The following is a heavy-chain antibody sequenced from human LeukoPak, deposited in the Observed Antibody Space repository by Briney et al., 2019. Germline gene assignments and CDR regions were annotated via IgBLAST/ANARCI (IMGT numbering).Heavy chain of an antibody. V-gene: IGHV1-24*01. J-gene: IGHJ4*02. CDR1: GYTLTELS. D-gene: IGHD3-10*01. CDR2: FDPEDGET. CDR3: ASTPYYYGSGSYPFDY. Sequence: ASVTVSCKVSGYTLTELSMHWVRQAPGKGLEWMGGFDPEDGETIYAQKFQGRVTMTEDTSTDKAYMELSSLRSEDTAVYYCASTPYYYGSGSYPFDYWGQGTLVTVSS.